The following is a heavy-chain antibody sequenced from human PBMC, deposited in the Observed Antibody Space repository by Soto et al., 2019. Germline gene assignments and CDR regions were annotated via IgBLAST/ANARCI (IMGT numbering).Heavy chain of an antibody. D-gene: IGHD3-16*01. CDR2: IYYSGST. Sequence: SETLSLTCTVSGGSISSYYWSWIRQPPGKGLEWIGYIYYSGSTNYNPSLKSRVTISVDTSKNQFSLKLSSVTAADTAVYYCARLWGEHYYYYMDVWGKGTTVTVSS. V-gene: IGHV4-59*08. J-gene: IGHJ6*03. CDR3: ARLWGEHYYYYMDV. CDR1: GGSISSYY.